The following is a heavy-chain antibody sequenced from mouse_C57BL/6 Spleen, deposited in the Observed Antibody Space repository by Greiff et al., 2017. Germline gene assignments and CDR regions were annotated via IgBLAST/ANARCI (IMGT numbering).Heavy chain of an antibody. CDR3: ARSDYYGSPVPYWYFDV. V-gene: IGHV1-64*01. J-gene: IGHJ1*03. D-gene: IGHD1-1*01. CDR1: GYTFTSYW. Sequence: VQLQQPGAELVKPGASVKLSCKASGYTFTSYWMHWVKQRPGQGLEWIGMIHPNSGSTNYNEKFKSKATLTVDKSSSTAYMQLSSLTSEDSAVYYCARSDYYGSPVPYWYFDVWGTGTTVTVSS. CDR2: IHPNSGST.